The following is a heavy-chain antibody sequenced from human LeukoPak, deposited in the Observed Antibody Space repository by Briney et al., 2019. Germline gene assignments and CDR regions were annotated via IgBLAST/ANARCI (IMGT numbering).Heavy chain of an antibody. D-gene: IGHD3-10*01. CDR3: AKEYGPGSYYYDY. J-gene: IGHJ4*02. CDR1: GFTFSTYA. Sequence: GGSLRLSCAASGFTFSTYAMTWVRQAPGKGLELVSGISASGVSTHYADSVKGRFTISRDNSKNTLYLQMNSLRAEDMAVYYCAKEYGPGSYYYDYWGQGTLVTVSS. V-gene: IGHV3-23*01. CDR2: ISASGVST.